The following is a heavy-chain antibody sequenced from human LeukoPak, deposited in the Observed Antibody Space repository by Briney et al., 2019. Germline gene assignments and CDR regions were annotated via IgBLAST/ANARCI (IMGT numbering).Heavy chain of an antibody. J-gene: IGHJ5*02. CDR3: ARDIISEYSKSHSHFDP. CDR1: GGSLSSQY. D-gene: IGHD5-18*01. CDR2: IYYRGST. Sequence: SSETLPLTCTVSGGSLSSQYWSWIRQPPGKGLEWIGYIYYRGSTSYNPSLKSRVTISVDTSKNQFSLRLNSVTAADTAVYYCARDIISEYSKSHSHFDPWGQGTLVTVSS. V-gene: IGHV4-59*11.